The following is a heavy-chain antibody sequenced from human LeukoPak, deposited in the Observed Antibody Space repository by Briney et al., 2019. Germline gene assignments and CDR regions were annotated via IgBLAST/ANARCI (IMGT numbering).Heavy chain of an antibody. V-gene: IGHV1-69*01. J-gene: IGHJ5*02. CDR1: GGTFSSYA. CDR2: IIPIFGTA. D-gene: IGHD2-2*01. Sequence: ASVKVSCKASGGTFSSYAISWVRQAPGQGLEWMGGIIPIFGTANYAQKFQGRVTITADESTSTAYMELSSLGSEDTAVYYCARGRDCSSTSCCSLKPRGAWFDPWGQGTLVTVSS. CDR3: ARGRDCSSTSCCSLKPRGAWFDP.